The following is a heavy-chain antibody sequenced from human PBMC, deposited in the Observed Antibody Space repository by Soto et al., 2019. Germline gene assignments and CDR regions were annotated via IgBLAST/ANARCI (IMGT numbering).Heavy chain of an antibody. CDR2: ISSRGGST. CDR3: AKDLPDPGYY. V-gene: IGHV3-23*01. J-gene: IGHJ4*02. Sequence: EVQLLESGGGLVQPGGSLRLSCAASGFTFSSYAMSWVRQAPGKGLEWVSVISSRGGSTYYADSVKGRFTISRDNSKNTLYLQMNRLRAEDTAVYYCAKDLPDPGYYWGQGTLVTVSS. CDR1: GFTFSSYA.